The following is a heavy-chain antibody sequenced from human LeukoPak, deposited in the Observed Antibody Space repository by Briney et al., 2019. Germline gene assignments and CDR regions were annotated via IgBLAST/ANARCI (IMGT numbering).Heavy chain of an antibody. CDR2: TNPNSGGT. V-gene: IGHV1-2*06. D-gene: IGHD2-2*01. Sequence: ASVKVSCKASGYTFTGYYMHWVRQAPGQGLEWMGRTNPNSGGTNYAQKFQGRVTITADESTSTAYMELSSLRSEDTAVYYCARALYCSSTSCSILGYYYYYGMDVWGQGTTVTVSS. CDR3: ARALYCSSTSCSILGYYYYYGMDV. J-gene: IGHJ6*02. CDR1: GYTFTGYY.